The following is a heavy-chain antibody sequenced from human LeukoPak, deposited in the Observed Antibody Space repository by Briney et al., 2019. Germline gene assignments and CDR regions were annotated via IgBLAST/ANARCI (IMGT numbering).Heavy chain of an antibody. CDR1: GFPFRSYA. CDR3: AKDTRVVSLFDY. D-gene: IGHD2-15*01. Sequence: GGPLNLSWPASGFPFRSYALSWVRQAPGKGLGWVSAISGSGGSTYYADSVKGRFTISRDNSKNTLYLQMNSLRAEDTAVYYCAKDTRVVSLFDYWGQGTLVTVSS. J-gene: IGHJ4*02. V-gene: IGHV3-23*01. CDR2: ISGSGGST.